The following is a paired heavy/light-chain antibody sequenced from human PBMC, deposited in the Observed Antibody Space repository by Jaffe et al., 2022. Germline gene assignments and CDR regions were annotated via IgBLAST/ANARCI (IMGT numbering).Heavy chain of an antibody. CDR2: VLHSGTT. Sequence: QVELQESGPGLVKPSETLSLTCAVSGASISSDNWWTWVRQSPGKGLEWIGEVLHSGTTNYNPSLKSRLTIAVDKSKDQFSLNLSSVTAADTAVYYCARVRRGCSSSSCSLDSWGQGTLVTVSS. J-gene: IGHJ5*01. V-gene: IGHV4-4*02. CDR1: GASISSDNW. D-gene: IGHD2-2*01. CDR3: ARVRRGCSSSSCSLDS.
Light chain of an antibody. V-gene: IGKV3-20*01. CDR2: GAS. Sequence: EIVLTQSPGTLSLSPGERATLSCRASQTVPSNYLAWYQQKLGQAPRLLIYGASRRATGIPDRFSGSGSGTYFTLSISRVEPEDFAVYYCKQYENSPMYTFGQGTKLEI. CDR3: KQYENSPMYT. J-gene: IGKJ2*01. CDR1: QTVPSNY.